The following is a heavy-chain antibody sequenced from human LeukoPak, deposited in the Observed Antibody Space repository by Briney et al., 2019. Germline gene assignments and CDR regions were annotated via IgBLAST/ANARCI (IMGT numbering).Heavy chain of an antibody. J-gene: IGHJ4*02. Sequence: SETLSLTCTVSGASISGSSYYWSWIRQPPGQGLEWIGTIHSSGNTYYNPSLKSRVTISVDTSKNQFSLKLSSVTAADTAVYYCARPAGWLPRYYFEYWGQGTLVTVSS. D-gene: IGHD5-24*01. CDR2: IHSSGNT. CDR3: ARPAGWLPRYYFEY. V-gene: IGHV4-39*01. CDR1: GASISGSSYY.